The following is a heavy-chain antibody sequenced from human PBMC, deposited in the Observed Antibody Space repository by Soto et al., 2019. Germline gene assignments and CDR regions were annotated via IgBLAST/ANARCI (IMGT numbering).Heavy chain of an antibody. Sequence: QVQLQESGPGLVKPSQTLSLTCTVSGGSISSGDYYWSWIRQPPGKGLEWIGYIYYSGSTYYNPSLKSRVTISVDTSKNQFSLKLSSVTAADTAVYYCARGKAITMVRGVIITVYYYGMDVWGQGTTVTVSS. J-gene: IGHJ6*02. D-gene: IGHD3-10*01. CDR3: ARGKAITMVRGVIITVYYYGMDV. CDR1: GGSISSGDYY. CDR2: IYYSGST. V-gene: IGHV4-30-4*01.